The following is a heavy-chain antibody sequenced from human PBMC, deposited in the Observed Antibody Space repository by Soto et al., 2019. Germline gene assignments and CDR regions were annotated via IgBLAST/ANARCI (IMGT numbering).Heavy chain of an antibody. CDR1: GFTFSSYS. J-gene: IGHJ5*02. V-gene: IGHV3-23*01. CDR2: ISGSGGST. D-gene: IGHD6-13*01. Sequence: GGSLRLSCAASGFTFSSYSMSWVRQAPGKGLECVSAISGSGGSTYYADSVKGRFTTSRDNSKNTLYLQMNSLRGEDTAVYXCEKNVIAGARLRQPNNWFDPWGQGTLVTVSS. CDR3: EKNVIAGARLRQPNNWFDP.